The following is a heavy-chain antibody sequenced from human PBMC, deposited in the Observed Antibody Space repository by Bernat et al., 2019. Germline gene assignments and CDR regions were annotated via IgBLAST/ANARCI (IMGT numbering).Heavy chain of an antibody. Sequence: QVQLLESGGGVVQPLWSLRLSCAASGFTFSSYAMHWVRQAPGKWLEWVAVISYDGSNKYYADSVKGRFTISRDNSKNTLYLQMNSLRAEDTAVYYLERDQESDGGNGFDYWGQGTMVNVSS. J-gene: IGHJ4*01. V-gene: IGHV3-30*01. D-gene: IGHD2-8*01. CDR1: GFTFSSYA. CDR3: ERDQESDGGNGFDY. CDR2: ISYDGSNK.